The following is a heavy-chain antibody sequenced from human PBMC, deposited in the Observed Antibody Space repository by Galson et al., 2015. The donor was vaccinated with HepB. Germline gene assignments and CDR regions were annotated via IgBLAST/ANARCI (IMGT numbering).Heavy chain of an antibody. J-gene: IGHJ3*02. CDR2: IYYSGNT. D-gene: IGHD2-15*01. CDR1: RGSISSSFY. V-gene: IGHV4-39*01. Sequence: ETLSLTCTVSRGSISSSFYWGWVRQPPGKGLEWIGSIYYSGNTYYNPSLKSRVTISVDTSKNQFSLKLSSVTAADTAVYYCARPSLKYCSGDSCYPDAFDIWGQGTMVTVSS. CDR3: ARPSLKYCSGDSCYPDAFDI.